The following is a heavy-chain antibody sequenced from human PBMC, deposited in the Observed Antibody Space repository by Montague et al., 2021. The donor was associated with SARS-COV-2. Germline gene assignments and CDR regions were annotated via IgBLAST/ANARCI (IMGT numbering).Heavy chain of an antibody. V-gene: IGHV4-59*08. CDR3: ARGWALDP. D-gene: IGHD6-19*01. J-gene: IGHJ3*01. CDR1: GWSTASHY. CDR2: VYYNVDT. Sequence: SETLSLTCTVSGWSTASHYWNWIRQSPGKRPEWTGYVYYNVDTKYNPSLQSRVTISIDTSENHFSLRLNSVTAADTAVYFCARGWALDPWGQGRLVTVSS.